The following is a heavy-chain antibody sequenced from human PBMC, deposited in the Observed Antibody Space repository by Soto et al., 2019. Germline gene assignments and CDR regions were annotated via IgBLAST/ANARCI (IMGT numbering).Heavy chain of an antibody. Sequence: VGSLRLSCAASGFTVSSYSMNWVRQAPGKGLEWVSSISSSSSYIYYADSVKGRFTISRDNAKNSLYLQMNSLRAEDTAVYYCARDGKSSSSFSGYYSYGMDIWGQGTTVTVSS. D-gene: IGHD6-6*01. CDR1: GFTVSSYS. V-gene: IGHV3-21*01. J-gene: IGHJ6*02. CDR2: ISSSSSYI. CDR3: ARDGKSSSSFSGYYSYGMDI.